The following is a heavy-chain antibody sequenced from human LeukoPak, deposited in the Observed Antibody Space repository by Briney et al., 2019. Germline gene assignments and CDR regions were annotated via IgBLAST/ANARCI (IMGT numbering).Heavy chain of an antibody. CDR3: ARQGGSYFGDAFDI. CDR1: GGSISSSSYY. Sequence: PSETLSLTCTVSGGSISSSSYYWGWIRQPPGKGLEWIGSIYYSGSTYYNPSLKSRVTMSVDTSKNQFSLKLSSVTAADTAVYYCARQGGSYFGDAFDIWGQGTMVTVSS. J-gene: IGHJ3*02. V-gene: IGHV4-39*07. D-gene: IGHD1-26*01. CDR2: IYYSGST.